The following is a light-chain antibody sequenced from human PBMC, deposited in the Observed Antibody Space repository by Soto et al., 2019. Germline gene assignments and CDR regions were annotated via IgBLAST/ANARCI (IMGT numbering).Light chain of an antibody. CDR2: DAS. CDR1: QFIGNY. CDR3: QQYNSLPLT. J-gene: IGKJ4*01. V-gene: IGKV1-33*01. Sequence: DIQMTQSPSSLSASVGDRITITCHSSQFIGNYLNWYQQKPGKAPKLLIFDASNLHTGVPSKFSGAGCATVFTLTINFGQPGDCATYFCQQYNSLPLTCGGGTKVDIK.